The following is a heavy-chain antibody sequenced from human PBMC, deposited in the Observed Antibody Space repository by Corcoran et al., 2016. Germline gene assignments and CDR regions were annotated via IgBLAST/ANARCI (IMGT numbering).Heavy chain of an antibody. J-gene: IGHJ4*02. V-gene: IGHV4-59*01. Sequence: QLQESGPGLVKPSETLSLTCTVSGGSISSYYWSWIRQPPGKGLEWVGYIYYTGSTNYNPSLKSRVTISVDTSKNQFSLKLSSVTAAEPAVYYCARGKLGCCRSTSCVPDYWGQGTLGTGCS. CDR3: ARGKLGCCRSTSCVPDY. CDR2: IYYTGST. CDR1: GGSISSYY. D-gene: IGHD2-2*01.